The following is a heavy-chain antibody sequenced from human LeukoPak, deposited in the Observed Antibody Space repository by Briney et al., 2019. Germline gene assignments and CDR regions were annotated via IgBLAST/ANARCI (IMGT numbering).Heavy chain of an antibody. CDR3: ARRRLNYYYYGMDV. V-gene: IGHV1-2*02. Sequence: GASVKVSCKPSVYTFTGYYMHWVRQAPGQGLEWMGWINPNSGGTNYAQKFQGRVTMTRDTSISTAYMELSRLRSDDTAVYYCARRRLNYYYYGMDVWGQGTTVTVSS. CDR2: INPNSGGT. J-gene: IGHJ6*02. CDR1: VYTFTGYY.